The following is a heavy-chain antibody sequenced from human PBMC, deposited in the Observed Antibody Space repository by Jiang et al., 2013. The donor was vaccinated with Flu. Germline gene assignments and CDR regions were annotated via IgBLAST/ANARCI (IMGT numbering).Heavy chain of an antibody. D-gene: IGHD6-13*01. V-gene: IGHV4-59*01. CDR1: GGSISSYY. CDR3: AISIAAAGGGGFDY. Sequence: LLKPSETLSLTCTVSGGSISSYYWSWIRQPPGKGLEWIGYIYYSGSTNXNPPLKSRVTISVDTSKNQFSLKLSSVTAADTAVYYCAISIAAAGGGGFDYWGQGTLVTVSS. J-gene: IGHJ4*02. CDR2: IYYSGST.